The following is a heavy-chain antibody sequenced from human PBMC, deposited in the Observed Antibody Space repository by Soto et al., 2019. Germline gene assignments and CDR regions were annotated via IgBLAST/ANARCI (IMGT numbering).Heavy chain of an antibody. CDR1: GYTFTDCY. CDR2: INPNSGST. Sequence: VASVKVSCKASGYTFTDCYMQWVRQAPGQGLEWMGWINPNSGSTDYAQKFQGRVTMTRDTSISTVYMELSRLKSDDTAVYYCAREVRDSDWFDPWGQGTLVTVSS. J-gene: IGHJ5*02. V-gene: IGHV1-2*02. CDR3: AREVRDSDWFDP.